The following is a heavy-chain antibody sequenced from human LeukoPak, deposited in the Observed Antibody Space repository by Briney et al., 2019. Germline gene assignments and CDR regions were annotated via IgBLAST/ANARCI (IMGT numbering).Heavy chain of an antibody. D-gene: IGHD6-19*01. Sequence: PGGSLRLSCAASRFTLSNYWMSWVRQAPGKGLEWVASIKQDGSETYYVVSVKGRFTISRDNAKNSLSLQMNSLRAEDTAVYYCARQRGSGCLDYWGQGTLVTVSS. CDR2: IKQDGSET. CDR1: RFTLSNYW. J-gene: IGHJ4*02. CDR3: ARQRGSGCLDY. V-gene: IGHV3-7*01.